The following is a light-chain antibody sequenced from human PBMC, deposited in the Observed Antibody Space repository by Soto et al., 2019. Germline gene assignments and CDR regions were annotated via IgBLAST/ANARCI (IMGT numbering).Light chain of an antibody. J-gene: IGKJ2*01. V-gene: IGKV1-39*01. CDR1: QSISTW. CDR2: DAS. CDR3: QQSYRTPYT. Sequence: DIQMTQSPSTLSASVGDRVTITCRASQSISTWLAWYQQKPGLAPKLLIYDASSLLSGVPSRFSGSGSGTDFTLTISSLQPEDFATYYCQQSYRTPYTFGQGTKLETK.